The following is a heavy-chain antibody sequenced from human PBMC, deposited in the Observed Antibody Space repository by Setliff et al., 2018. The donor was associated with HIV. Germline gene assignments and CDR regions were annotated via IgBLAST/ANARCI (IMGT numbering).Heavy chain of an antibody. Sequence: KPSETLSLTCTVSGGSFTDSDYYWAWVRQAPGKGLEWIGSIYHSGPTYYNPSLKGRITMSVDTSRNQFSLRLTYVTATDTAVYFRARLEQLINWFDPWGQGTLVTVSS. J-gene: IGHJ5*02. D-gene: IGHD1-1*01. CDR1: GGSFTDSDYY. CDR3: ARLEQLINWFDP. V-gene: IGHV4-39*01. CDR2: IYHSGPT.